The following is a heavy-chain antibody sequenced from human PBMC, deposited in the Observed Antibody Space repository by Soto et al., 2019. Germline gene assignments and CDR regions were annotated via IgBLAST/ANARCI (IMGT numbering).Heavy chain of an antibody. CDR2: ISSNGGST. Sequence: GGSLRLSCSASGFTFSSYAMHWVRQAPGKGLEYVSAISSNGGSTYYADSVKGRFTISRDNSKNTLYLQMSSRRAEDTAVYYCVKSRSLHYYDSSGYLIGYFDYWGQGTLVTVSS. D-gene: IGHD3-22*01. CDR3: VKSRSLHYYDSSGYLIGYFDY. V-gene: IGHV3-64D*08. J-gene: IGHJ4*02. CDR1: GFTFSSYA.